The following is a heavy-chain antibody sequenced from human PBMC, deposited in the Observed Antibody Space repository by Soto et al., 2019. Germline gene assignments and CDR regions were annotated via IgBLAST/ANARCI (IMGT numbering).Heavy chain of an antibody. CDR3: AKCDGDYRYYYYGMDV. D-gene: IGHD4-17*01. J-gene: IGHJ6*02. CDR2: VSGSGGST. V-gene: IGHV3-23*01. Sequence: PXGSLRLSCAAAGFALSIYTMSWVRQAPGKGLEWVASVSGSGGSTYSADSVKGRFTISRDNSKIMVYLQMNSLRAEDTAIYYCAKCDGDYRYYYYGMDVWGQGTTVTVSS. CDR1: GFALSIYT.